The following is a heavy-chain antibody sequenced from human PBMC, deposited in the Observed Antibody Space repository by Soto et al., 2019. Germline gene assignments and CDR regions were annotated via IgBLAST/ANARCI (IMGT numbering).Heavy chain of an antibody. CDR1: GYTFTSYY. CDR3: ARVSTVITIFGVVIISDHNWFDP. V-gene: IGHV1-46*01. Sequence: ASVKVSCKASGYTFTSYYMHWVRQAPGQGLEWMGIINPSGGSTSYAQKLQGRVTMTTDTSTSTAYMELRSLRSDDTAVYYCARVSTVITIFGVVIISDHNWFDPWGQGTLVTVSS. CDR2: INPSGGST. J-gene: IGHJ5*02. D-gene: IGHD3-3*01.